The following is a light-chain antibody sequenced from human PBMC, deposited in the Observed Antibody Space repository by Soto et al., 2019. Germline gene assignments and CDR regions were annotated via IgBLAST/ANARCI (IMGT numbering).Light chain of an antibody. CDR2: GAS. V-gene: IGKV3-15*01. CDR1: QSVSSN. Sequence: EIVMTQSPATLSVSPGERATLSCRASQSVSSNLAWYQQKPGQAPRLLIYGASTRATGIPARFSGSISGTEFTLTISSLQSEDFAVYYCQQYNNWLFTFGAGTKVDIK. CDR3: QQYNNWLFT. J-gene: IGKJ3*01.